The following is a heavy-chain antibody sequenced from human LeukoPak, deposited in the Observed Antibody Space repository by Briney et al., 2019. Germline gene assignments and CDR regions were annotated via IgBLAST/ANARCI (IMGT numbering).Heavy chain of an antibody. CDR3: ARHRKLYRGVIITLFDY. CDR1: GGSISGYY. V-gene: IGHV4-34*01. D-gene: IGHD3-10*01. Sequence: SETLSLTCTVSGGSISGYYWSWIRQPPGKGLEWIGEINHSGSTNYNPSLKSRVTISVDTSKNQFSLKLSSVTAADTAVYYCARHRKLYRGVIITLFDYWGQRTLVAVSS. CDR2: INHSGST. J-gene: IGHJ4*02.